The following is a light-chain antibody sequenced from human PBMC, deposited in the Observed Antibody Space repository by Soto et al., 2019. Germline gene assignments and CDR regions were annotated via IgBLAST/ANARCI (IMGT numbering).Light chain of an antibody. CDR3: QSYDTSLSGGV. CDR1: SSSIGAGYD. CDR2: GNN. V-gene: IGLV1-40*01. Sequence: HSVLTQPPSVSGAPGQRVTISCTGSSSSIGAGYDVHWYQHLPGTAPKLLIYGNNNRPSGVPDRFSASKSGTSASLAITGLQAEDEADYYCQSYDTSLSGGVFGTGT. J-gene: IGLJ1*01.